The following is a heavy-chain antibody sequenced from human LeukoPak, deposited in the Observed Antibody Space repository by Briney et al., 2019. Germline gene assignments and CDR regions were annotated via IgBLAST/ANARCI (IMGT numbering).Heavy chain of an antibody. CDR3: ARGYWFDP. CDR1: GGSISSGSYY. CDR2: IYTSGST. V-gene: IGHV4-61*02. J-gene: IGHJ5*02. Sequence: SETLSLTCTVSGGSISSGSYYWNWIRQPAGKGLEWIGRIYTSGSTNYNPSLKSRVTLSVDTSKNQFSLKLSSVTAADTAVYYCARGYWFDPWGQGTLVTVSS.